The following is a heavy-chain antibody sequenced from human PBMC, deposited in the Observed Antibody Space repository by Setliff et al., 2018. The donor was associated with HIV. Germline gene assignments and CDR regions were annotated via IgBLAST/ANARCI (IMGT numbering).Heavy chain of an antibody. J-gene: IGHJ6*03. D-gene: IGHD7-27*01. V-gene: IGHV1-2*02. CDR3: ARDRRAGVYYYTDV. CDR1: GYIFTGYY. Sequence: GASVKVSCKASGYIFTGYYVHWVRRAPGQGFEWMGWINPDNGHTQYGQKFQGRLTLTRDTSIRTAYMELSRLTFDDTAMYYCARDRRAGVYYYTDVWGTGTKVTVSS. CDR2: INPDNGHT.